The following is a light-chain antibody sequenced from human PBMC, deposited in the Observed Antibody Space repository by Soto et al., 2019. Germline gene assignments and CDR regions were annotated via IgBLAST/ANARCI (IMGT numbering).Light chain of an antibody. CDR2: AAS. CDR3: QKYNTAPWT. CDR1: QGISSY. J-gene: IGKJ1*01. V-gene: IGKV1-27*01. Sequence: DIQMTQSPSSLSASVGDRVTITCRASQGISSYLAWYQQKAGKVPNLLIFAASTLQSGVPSRFSGSGSGTDFTLTISSLQPEDVATYYCQKYNTAPWTFGQGIKVEMK.